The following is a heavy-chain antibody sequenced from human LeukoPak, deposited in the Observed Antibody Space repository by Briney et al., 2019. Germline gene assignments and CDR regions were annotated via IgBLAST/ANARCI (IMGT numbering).Heavy chain of an antibody. D-gene: IGHD3-22*01. V-gene: IGHV3-30*02. CDR1: GFTFSSYG. CDR3: AKQNNFDTSGLDY. Sequence: GGSLRLSCAASGFTFSSYGMHWVRQAPGKGLEWVAFIRYDGSNKYYADSVRGRFTISRDTSKNTLYLQMNSLRAEDTALYYCAKQNNFDTSGLDYWGQGTLVTVSS. CDR2: IRYDGSNK. J-gene: IGHJ4*02.